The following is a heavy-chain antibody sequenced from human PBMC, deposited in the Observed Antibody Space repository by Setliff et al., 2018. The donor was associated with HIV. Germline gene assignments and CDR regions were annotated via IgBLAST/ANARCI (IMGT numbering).Heavy chain of an antibody. Sequence: PSETLSLTCAVSGGSISSSNWWSWVRQPPGKGLEWIGEIYHSGSTNYNPSLKSRVTISVDKSKNQFSLKLSSVTAADTAVYYCGLAGGELPGYYYYGMDVWGQGTTVTVSS. CDR2: IYHSGST. CDR3: GLAGGELPGYYYYGMDV. V-gene: IGHV4-4*02. J-gene: IGHJ6*02. D-gene: IGHD1-26*01. CDR1: GGSISSSNW.